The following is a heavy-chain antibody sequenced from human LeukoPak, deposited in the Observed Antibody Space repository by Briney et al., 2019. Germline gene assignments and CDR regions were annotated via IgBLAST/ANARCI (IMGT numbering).Heavy chain of an antibody. CDR1: GYTFTSYD. J-gene: IGHJ4*02. CDR2: MNPNSGNT. CDR3: AREEWELPPDY. V-gene: IGHV1-8*03. Sequence: ASVKVSCKASGYTFTSYDINWVRQATGQGLEWMGWMNPNSGNTGYAQKFQGRVTITRNTSISTAYMELSSLRSEDTAVYYCAREEWELPPDYWGQGTLVTVSS. D-gene: IGHD1-26*01.